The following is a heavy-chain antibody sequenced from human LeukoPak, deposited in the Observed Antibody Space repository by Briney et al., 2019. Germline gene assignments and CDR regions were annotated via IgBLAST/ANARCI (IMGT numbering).Heavy chain of an antibody. D-gene: IGHD1-7*01. J-gene: IGHJ4*02. CDR1: GYTFISYD. CDR2: MDTNSDNT. Sequence: GASVKVSCKASGYTFISYDIHWVRQATGQGLEWMGWMDTNSDNTVYAEKFQGRVTMTRNTSISTAYMELRGLRSEDTAVYYCTRGWHYGSSDYWGQGTLVTVSS. V-gene: IGHV1-8*01. CDR3: TRGWHYGSSDY.